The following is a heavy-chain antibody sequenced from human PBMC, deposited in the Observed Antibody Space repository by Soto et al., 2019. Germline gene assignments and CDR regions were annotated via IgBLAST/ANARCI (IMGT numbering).Heavy chain of an antibody. J-gene: IGHJ5*01. CDR2: IGGLGSDT. CDR1: RFTFSDFA. V-gene: IGHV3-23*01. D-gene: IGHD3-10*01. CDR3: AKDAVPYNGEWDWFDS. Sequence: DVQLLESGGGLVQPGGSLTLSCAASRFTFSDFAMSWVRQAPGKGLEWVSSIGGLGSDTYYADPVKGRFTISRDNSKNTLYLQMDGLRGEDTGLYYCAKDAVPYNGEWDWFDSWGQGSLVIVS.